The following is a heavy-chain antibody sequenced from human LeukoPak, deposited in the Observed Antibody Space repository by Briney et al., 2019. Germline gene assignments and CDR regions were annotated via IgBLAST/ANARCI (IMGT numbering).Heavy chain of an antibody. D-gene: IGHD1-26*01. CDR1: GFTFSSNY. J-gene: IGHJ4*02. CDR2: IYSGGST. CDR3: ARSPRGSYLYYFDY. Sequence: GGSLRLSCAASGFTFSSNYMSWVRQAPGKGLEWVSVIYSGGSTYYADSVKGRFTISRDNSKNTLYLQMNSLRAEDTAVYYCARSPRGSYLYYFDYWGQGTLVTVSS. V-gene: IGHV3-53*01.